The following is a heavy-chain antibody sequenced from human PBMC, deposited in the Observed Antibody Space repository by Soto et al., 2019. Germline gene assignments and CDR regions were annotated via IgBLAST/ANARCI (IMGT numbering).Heavy chain of an antibody. CDR3: AKGGYYDSSGYFPYYFDE. D-gene: IGHD3-22*01. CDR2: IWYDGGNK. CDR1: GFTFSSYG. V-gene: IGHV3-33*06. Sequence: GGSLRLSCAASGFTFSSYGMHWVRQAPGKGLEWVAVIWYDGGNKYYADSVKGRFTISRDNSKNTLYLQMNSLRAEDTAVYYCAKGGYYDSSGYFPYYFDERGQGTLVTVSS. J-gene: IGHJ4*02.